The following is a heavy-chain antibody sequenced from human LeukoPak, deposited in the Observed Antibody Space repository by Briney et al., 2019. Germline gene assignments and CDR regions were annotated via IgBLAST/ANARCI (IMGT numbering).Heavy chain of an antibody. CDR2: IKEDGSMK. Sequence: GGSLRLSCAASGFAFSTYWMSWVRQAPGKGLEWVANIKEDGSMKHYVDSVKARFTISRDNAKNSLFLQMNSLRPEDTAVYYCAREGSRRDLLIDYGGQGTLVTVSS. CDR1: GFAFSTYW. J-gene: IGHJ4*02. V-gene: IGHV3-7*05. CDR3: AREGSRRDLLIDY.